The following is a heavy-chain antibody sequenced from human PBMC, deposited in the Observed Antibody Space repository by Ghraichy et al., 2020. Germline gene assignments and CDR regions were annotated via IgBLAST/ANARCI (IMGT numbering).Heavy chain of an antibody. CDR2: ISGSGSGS. V-gene: IGHV3-23*01. J-gene: IGHJ4*02. Sequence: GGSLRLSCAASQFTFSSSSMSWVRQAPGKGLEWVSTISGSGSGSYYADSVKGRFTISRDNSKTTLYLQMNSLRAEDTAVYYCAKGSGYSGWQHFDYWGQGTLVTVSS. CDR1: QFTFSSSS. CDR3: AKGSGYSGWQHFDY. D-gene: IGHD6-19*01.